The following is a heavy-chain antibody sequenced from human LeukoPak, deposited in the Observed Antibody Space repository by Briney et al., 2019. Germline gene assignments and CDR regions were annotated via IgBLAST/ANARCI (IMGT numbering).Heavy chain of an antibody. CDR2: ISYDGSNK. Sequence: GRSLRLSCAASGFTFSSYGMHWVRQAPGKGLEWVAVISYDGSNKYYADSVKGRFTISRDNSKNTLYLQMNSLRAEDTAVYYCAKAMVAVAMRPFDYWGQGTLVTVSS. CDR3: AKAMVAVAMRPFDY. V-gene: IGHV3-30*18. J-gene: IGHJ4*02. CDR1: GFTFSSYG. D-gene: IGHD6-19*01.